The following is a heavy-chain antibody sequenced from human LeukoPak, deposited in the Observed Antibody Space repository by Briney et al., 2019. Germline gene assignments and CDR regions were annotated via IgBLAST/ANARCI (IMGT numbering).Heavy chain of an antibody. CDR1: GFKFSDYY. Sequence: GGSLRLSCASSGFKFSDYYMSWIRQVPGKGLEWISYISSRGDVIYSVDSVKGRFTISRDNAKSLLYLQMNSLRADDTAVYFCAAEVSPKVFDYRAREPWSPSPQ. CDR3: AAEVSPKVFD. V-gene: IGHV3-11*01. CDR2: ISSRGDVI. J-gene: IGHJ4*02.